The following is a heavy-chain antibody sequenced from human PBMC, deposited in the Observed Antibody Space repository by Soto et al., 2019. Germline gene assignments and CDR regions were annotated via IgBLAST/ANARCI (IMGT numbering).Heavy chain of an antibody. V-gene: IGHV3-23*01. Sequence: PGGSLRLSCTASGFTFANYAMHWVRQAPGKGLEWVSRVSAGGDNTDYADAVKGRFTISRDNSKNTLFLQMTSLRAEYTALYYCAKDPLRPYYFDYWGPGTMVTVSS. CDR1: GFTFANYA. J-gene: IGHJ4*02. D-gene: IGHD4-17*01. CDR2: VSAGGDNT. CDR3: AKDPLRPYYFDY.